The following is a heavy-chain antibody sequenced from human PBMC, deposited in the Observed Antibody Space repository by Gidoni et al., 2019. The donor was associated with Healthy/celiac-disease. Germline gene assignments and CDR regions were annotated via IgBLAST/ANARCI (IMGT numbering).Heavy chain of an antibody. V-gene: IGHV4-39*01. Sequence: QLQLQESGPGLVKPSETLSLTCTVSGGSISSSSYYWGWIRQPPGKGLEWIGSIYYSGSTYYNPSLKSRVTISVDTSKNQFSLKLSSVTAADTAVYYCARPESGIAAPVVYWGQGTLVTVSS. CDR1: GGSISSSSYY. J-gene: IGHJ4*02. D-gene: IGHD6-13*01. CDR3: ARPESGIAAPVVY. CDR2: IYYSGST.